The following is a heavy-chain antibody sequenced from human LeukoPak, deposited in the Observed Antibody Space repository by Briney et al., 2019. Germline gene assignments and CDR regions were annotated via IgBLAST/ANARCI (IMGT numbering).Heavy chain of an antibody. CDR3: ANEVYYGSGSYIY. D-gene: IGHD3-10*01. V-gene: IGHV3-23*01. CDR2: ISGSGGST. CDR1: GFTFSSYA. J-gene: IGHJ4*02. Sequence: PGGSLRLSCAASGFTFSSYAMSWVRQAPGKGLEWVSAISGSGGSTYYADSVKGRFTISRDNSKNTLHLQMNSLRAEDTAVYYCANEVYYGSGSYIYWGQGTLVTVSS.